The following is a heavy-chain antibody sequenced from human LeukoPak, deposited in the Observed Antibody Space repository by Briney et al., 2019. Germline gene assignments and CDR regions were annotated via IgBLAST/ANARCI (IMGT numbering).Heavy chain of an antibody. J-gene: IGHJ3*02. V-gene: IGHV4-34*01. D-gene: IGHD2/OR15-2a*01. CDR2: INHSGST. CDR3: AREIGHAFDI. Sequence: SETLSLTCAVYGGSFSGYYWSWIRQPPGKGLEWIGEINHSGSTNYNPSLKSRVTISVDTSKNQFSLKLSSVTAADTAVYYCAREIGHAFDIWGQGTMVTVSS. CDR1: GGSFSGYY.